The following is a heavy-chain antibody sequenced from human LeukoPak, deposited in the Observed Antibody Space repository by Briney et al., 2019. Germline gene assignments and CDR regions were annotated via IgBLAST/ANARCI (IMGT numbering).Heavy chain of an antibody. D-gene: IGHD1-20*01. J-gene: IGHJ3*01. CDR1: GFTFSTSW. CDR2: IKPDGSEK. Sequence: GGSLRLSCVASGFTFSTSWMSWVRQAPGKRLEWVANIKPDGSEKYYVDSVKGRFTVSRDNAKNSPYLQLNSLRAEDTAVYYCASGNWNDRAFDVWGQGTLVTVSS. CDR3: ASGNWNDRAFDV. V-gene: IGHV3-7*01.